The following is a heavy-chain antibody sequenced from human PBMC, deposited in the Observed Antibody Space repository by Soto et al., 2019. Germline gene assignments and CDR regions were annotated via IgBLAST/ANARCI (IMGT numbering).Heavy chain of an antibody. CDR1: GFTFSSYG. J-gene: IGHJ3*02. V-gene: IGHV3-30*18. Sequence: ESGGGVVQPGRSLRLSCAASGFTFSSYGMHWVRQAPGKGLEWVAVISYDGSNKYYADSVKGRFTISRDNSKNTLYLQMNSLRAEDTAVYYCAKITMVRGYSDAFDIWGQGTMVTVSS. CDR3: AKITMVRGYSDAFDI. D-gene: IGHD3-10*01. CDR2: ISYDGSNK.